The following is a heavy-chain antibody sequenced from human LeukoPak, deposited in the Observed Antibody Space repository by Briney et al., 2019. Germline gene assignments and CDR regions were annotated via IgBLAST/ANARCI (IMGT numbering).Heavy chain of an antibody. V-gene: IGHV4-59*08. CDR3: ARHGKRGYYDSSGYS. Sequence: SETLSLTCTVSGDSISSYYWSWIRQPPGKGLEWIGYIYYSGSTNYNPSLKSRVTISVDTSKNQFSLKLSSVTAADTAVYYCARHGKRGYYDSSGYSWGQGTLVTVSS. D-gene: IGHD3-22*01. CDR1: GDSISSYY. J-gene: IGHJ4*02. CDR2: IYYSGST.